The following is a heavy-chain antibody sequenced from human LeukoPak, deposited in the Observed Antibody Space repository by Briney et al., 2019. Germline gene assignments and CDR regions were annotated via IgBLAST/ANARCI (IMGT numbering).Heavy chain of an antibody. D-gene: IGHD1-14*01. CDR2: IWYDGSNE. CDR1: GFTFSSYG. CDR3: ARDSDHLAFDL. Sequence: GGSLRLSCAASGFTFSSYGMHWVRQAPGKGLEWVAVIWYDGSNEYYADSVKGRFTISRDNSKNTLYLQMNSLRAEDTAVYYCARDSDHLAFDLWGRGTLVTVSS. V-gene: IGHV3-33*01. J-gene: IGHJ2*01.